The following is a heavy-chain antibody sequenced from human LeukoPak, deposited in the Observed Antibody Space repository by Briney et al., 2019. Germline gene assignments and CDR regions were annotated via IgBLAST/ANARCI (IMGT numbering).Heavy chain of an antibody. J-gene: IGHJ4*02. Sequence: ASVKVSCKGSGGTFSSYAISWVRQAPGQGLEWMGRIIPIFGTANYAQKFQGRVTITTDESTSTAYVELSSLRSEDTAVYYCARAPDIAARQYSFDYWGQGTLVTVSS. CDR2: IIPIFGTA. CDR3: ARAPDIAARQYSFDY. D-gene: IGHD6-6*01. V-gene: IGHV1-69*05. CDR1: GGTFSSYA.